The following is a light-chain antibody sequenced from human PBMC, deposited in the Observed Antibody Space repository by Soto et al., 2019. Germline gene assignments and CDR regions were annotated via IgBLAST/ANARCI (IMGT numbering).Light chain of an antibody. Sequence: EIVMTQSPATLSVSPGERATLSCRASQSVSSSLAWYQQNPGQPPRLLIYATSTRATGIPARFSGSGSGTEFTLTISGLQSEDFAVYYCQQYDSSSPTFGQGTKLEIK. CDR3: QQYDSSSPT. CDR2: ATS. J-gene: IGKJ2*01. V-gene: IGKV3-15*01. CDR1: QSVSSS.